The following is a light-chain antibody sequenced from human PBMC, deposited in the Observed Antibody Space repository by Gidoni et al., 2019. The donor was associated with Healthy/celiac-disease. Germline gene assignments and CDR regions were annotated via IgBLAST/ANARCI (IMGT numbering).Light chain of an antibody. J-gene: IGLJ3*02. V-gene: IGLV6-57*02. CDR1: SGSIASNY. Sequence: NFMLTQPHSVSEPPGKTVTISCTASSGSIASNYVQWYQQRPGSAPTTVIYEDNQRPSGVPDRFSGSIDSSSNSASLTISGLKTEDEADYYCQSYDSSNRGVFGGGTKLTVL. CDR2: EDN. CDR3: QSYDSSNRGV.